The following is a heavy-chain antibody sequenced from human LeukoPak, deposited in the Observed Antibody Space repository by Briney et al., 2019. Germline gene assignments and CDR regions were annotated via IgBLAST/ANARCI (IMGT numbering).Heavy chain of an antibody. V-gene: IGHV3-74*01. CDR2: INTDGSST. D-gene: IGHD3-22*01. J-gene: IGHJ3*02. CDR1: GFTFSSYW. CDR3: ARGGDYYDSAGAFDI. Sequence: TGGSLRLSYAASGFTFSSYWMHWVRQARGKGLVWVSRINTDGSSTSYADSVKGRFTISRDNAKNTLYLQMNSLRAEDTAVYYCARGGDYYDSAGAFDIWGQGTMVTVSS.